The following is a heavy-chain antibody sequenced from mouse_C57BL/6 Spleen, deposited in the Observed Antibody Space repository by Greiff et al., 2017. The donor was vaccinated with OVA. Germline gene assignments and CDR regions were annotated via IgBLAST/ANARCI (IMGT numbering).Heavy chain of an antibody. CDR1: GFTFSDYY. CDR3: ARRARGWYFDV. V-gene: IGHV5-16*01. Sequence: EVKVVESEGGLVQPGSSMKLSCTASGFTFSDYYMAWVRQVPEKGLEWVANINYDGSSTYYLDSLKSRFIISRDNAKNILYLQMSSLKSEDTATYYCARRARGWYFDVWGTGTTVTVSS. D-gene: IGHD3-3*01. CDR2: INYDGSST. J-gene: IGHJ1*03.